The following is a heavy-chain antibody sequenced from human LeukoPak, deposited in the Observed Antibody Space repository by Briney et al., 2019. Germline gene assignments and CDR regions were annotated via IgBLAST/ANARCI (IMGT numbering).Heavy chain of an antibody. D-gene: IGHD6-13*01. J-gene: IGHJ3*02. V-gene: IGHV3-30*02. CDR2: IRYDGSNK. CDR3: AKDLHSSSWYDAFDI. CDR1: GFTFSSYA. Sequence: GGSLRLSCAASGFTFSSYAMSWVRQAPGKGLEWVAFIRYDGSNKYYADSVKGRFTISRDNSKNTLYLQMNSLRAEDTAVYYCAKDLHSSSWYDAFDIWGQGTMVTVSS.